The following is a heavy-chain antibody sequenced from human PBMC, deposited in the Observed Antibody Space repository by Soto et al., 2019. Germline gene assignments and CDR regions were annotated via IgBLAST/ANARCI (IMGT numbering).Heavy chain of an antibody. V-gene: IGHV3-23*01. D-gene: IGHD2-15*01. Sequence: GGSLRLSCAASGFTFTRYAISWVRQAPGKGLEWVSAISGSDGTTHYADSVKGRFTISRDNSKSSLYLQMNSLRAEDTAVYFCAKDNMAYCSGGSCYFFCYYGVDVWGQRTTVTVPS. CDR2: ISGSDGTT. J-gene: IGHJ6*02. CDR3: AKDNMAYCSGGSCYFFCYYGVDV. CDR1: GFTFTRYA.